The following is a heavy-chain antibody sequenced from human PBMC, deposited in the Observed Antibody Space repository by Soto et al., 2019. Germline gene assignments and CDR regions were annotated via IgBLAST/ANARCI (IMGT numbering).Heavy chain of an antibody. Sequence: SETLSLTCAVYGGSFSGYYWSWIRQPPGKGLEWIGEINHSGSTNYNPSLKSRVTISVDTSKNQFSLKLSSVTAADTAVYYCARDRGVLLWFGELGWFDPWGQGTLVT. V-gene: IGHV4-34*01. CDR3: ARDRGVLLWFGELGWFDP. CDR1: GGSFSGYY. D-gene: IGHD3-10*01. CDR2: INHSGST. J-gene: IGHJ5*02.